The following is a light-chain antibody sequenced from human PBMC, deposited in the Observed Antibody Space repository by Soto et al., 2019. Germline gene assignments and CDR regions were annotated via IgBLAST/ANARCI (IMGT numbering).Light chain of an antibody. Sequence: EIVMTQSPATLSVSPGERATLSCRASQSVSSNLAWYQQKPGQAPRLLIYGASTRATGIPARFSGSGSGTEFTLTISSLQSDDFATYYCQQSLSTPWTFGQGTKVEIK. CDR3: QQSLSTPWT. CDR2: GAS. V-gene: IGKV3-15*01. J-gene: IGKJ1*01. CDR1: QSVSSN.